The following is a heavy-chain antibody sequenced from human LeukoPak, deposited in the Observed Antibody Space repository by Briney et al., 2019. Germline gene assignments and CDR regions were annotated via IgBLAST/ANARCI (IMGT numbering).Heavy chain of an antibody. V-gene: IGHV4-4*07. J-gene: IGHJ4*02. CDR2: IYTSGST. Sequence: PSETLSLTCTVSGGSISSYYWSWIRQPAGKGLEWIGRIYTSGSTNYNPSLKSRVTMSVDTSKNQFSLKLSSVTAADTAVYYCARVTGYMIEDYFDYWGQGTLVTVSS. CDR1: GGSISSYY. D-gene: IGHD3-22*01. CDR3: ARVTGYMIEDYFDY.